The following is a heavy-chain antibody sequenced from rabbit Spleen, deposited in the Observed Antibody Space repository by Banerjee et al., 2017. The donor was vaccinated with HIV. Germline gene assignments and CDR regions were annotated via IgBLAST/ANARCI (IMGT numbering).Heavy chain of an antibody. CDR1: GFSFSSGYW. CDR3: ARALRSDDYLDL. J-gene: IGHJ4*01. Sequence: EESGGGLVQPEGSLTLTCKASGFSFSSGYWICWVRQAPGKGLEWIACIYTGSSGSTYYASWARGRFTISKSSSATVNLQMTSLTAADTSTYFCARALRSDDYLDLWGPGTLVTVS. CDR2: IYTGSSGST. D-gene: IGHD2-1*01. V-gene: IGHV1S45*01.